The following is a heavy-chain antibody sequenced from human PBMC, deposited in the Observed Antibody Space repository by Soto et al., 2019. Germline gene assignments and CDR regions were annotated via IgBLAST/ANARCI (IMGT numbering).Heavy chain of an antibody. D-gene: IGHD3-3*01. J-gene: IGHJ3*02. V-gene: IGHV1-58*01. CDR2: IVVGSGNT. CDR1: GGTFSSYA. Sequence: ASVKVSCKASGGTFSSYAVSWVRQAPGQRLEWIGWIVVGSGNTNYAQKFQERVTITRDMSTSTAYMELSSLRSEDTAVYYCAAGPTSADFGLIWGQGTMVTVSS. CDR3: AAGPTSADFGLI.